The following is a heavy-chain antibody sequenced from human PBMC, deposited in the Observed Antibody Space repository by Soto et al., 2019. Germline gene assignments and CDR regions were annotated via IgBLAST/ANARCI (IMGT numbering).Heavy chain of an antibody. CDR2: ISGSGGST. CDR1: GFTFSSYA. CDR3: AKGDGYNLKTLYYFDY. J-gene: IGHJ4*02. Sequence: GGSLRLSCAASGFTFSSYAMSWVRQAPGKGLEWVSAISGSGGSTYYADSVKGRFTISRDNSKNTLYLQMNSLRAEDTAVYYCAKGDGYNLKTLYYFDYWGQGTLVTVSS. D-gene: IGHD5-12*01. V-gene: IGHV3-23*01.